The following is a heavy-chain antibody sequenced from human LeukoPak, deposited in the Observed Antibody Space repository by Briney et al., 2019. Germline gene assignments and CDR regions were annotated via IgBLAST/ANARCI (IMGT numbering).Heavy chain of an antibody. CDR2: LIPIFSTP. D-gene: IGHD6-25*01. Sequence: ASVKVSCNASGGTFSSYAINWVRQAPGQWLESMGGLIPIFSTPNYAQKFQGRVTITADESTSIAYMELSSLRSEDTAVYYCARWAAAASTPWWPPLDYWGQGTLVTVSS. CDR1: GGTFSSYA. J-gene: IGHJ4*02. CDR3: ARWAAAASTPWWPPLDY. V-gene: IGHV1-69*13.